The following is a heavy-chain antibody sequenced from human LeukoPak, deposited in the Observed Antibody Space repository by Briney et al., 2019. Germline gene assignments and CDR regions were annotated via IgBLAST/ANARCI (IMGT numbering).Heavy chain of an antibody. CDR3: AKDRNTISISYYFDY. D-gene: IGHD3-9*01. CDR1: GFTFSSYG. V-gene: IGHV3-30*18. J-gene: IGHJ4*02. CDR2: ISYDVSNK. Sequence: GRSRRLSWAAAGFTFSSYGMHWVRQAPGKRLEWVAVISYDVSNKYYADSVKGRFTISRDNSKNTLYLQMNSLRAEDTAVYYCAKDRNTISISYYFDYWGQGTLVTVSS.